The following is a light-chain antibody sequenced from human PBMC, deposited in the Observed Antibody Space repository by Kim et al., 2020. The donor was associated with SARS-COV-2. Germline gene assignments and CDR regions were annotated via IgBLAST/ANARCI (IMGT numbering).Light chain of an antibody. V-gene: IGLV3-1*01. Sequence: SYELTQPPSVSVSPGQTASITCSGEKLGDKYACWYQQKPGQSPVLVIYQDSKRPSGIPERFSGSNSGNTATLTISGTQAMDEDDYYCQAWDSSTVVFGGG. CDR1: KLGDKY. CDR2: QDS. J-gene: IGLJ2*01. CDR3: QAWDSSTVV.